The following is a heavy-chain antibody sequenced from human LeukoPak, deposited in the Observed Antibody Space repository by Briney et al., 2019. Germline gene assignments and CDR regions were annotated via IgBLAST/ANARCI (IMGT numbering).Heavy chain of an antibody. Sequence: ASVKVSCKASGYTFTSYYMHWVRQAPGQGLEWTGIINPSGGSTSYAQKFQGRVTMTRDTSTSTVYMELSSLRSEDTAVYYCARDRRGNDYGDYDLYYYYYMDVWGKGTTVTVSS. V-gene: IGHV1-46*01. CDR2: INPSGGST. CDR1: GYTFTSYY. D-gene: IGHD4-17*01. J-gene: IGHJ6*03. CDR3: ARDRRGNDYGDYDLYYYYYMDV.